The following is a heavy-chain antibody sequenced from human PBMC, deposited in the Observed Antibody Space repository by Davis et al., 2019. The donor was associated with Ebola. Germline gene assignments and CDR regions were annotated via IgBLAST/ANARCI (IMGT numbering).Heavy chain of an antibody. Sequence: SETLSLTCTVSGGSISSYYWSWIRQPPGKGLEWIGYIYYSGSTNYNPSLKSRVTISVDTSKNQFSRKLSSVTAADTAVYYCARDGEYDFWSGYYTGIIYYYYGMDVWGQGTTVTVSS. V-gene: IGHV4-59*01. D-gene: IGHD3-3*01. CDR2: IYYSGST. CDR1: GGSISSYY. J-gene: IGHJ6*02. CDR3: ARDGEYDFWSGYYTGIIYYYYGMDV.